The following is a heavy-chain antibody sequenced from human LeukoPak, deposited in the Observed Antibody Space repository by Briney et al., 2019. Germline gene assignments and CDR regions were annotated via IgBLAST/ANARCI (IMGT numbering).Heavy chain of an antibody. CDR3: VRGYDTTGFFSY. V-gene: IGHV7-4-1*02. Sequence: VASVKVSCKASGGTFSSYAISWVRQAPGQGLEWMGWINTNTGNPTYAQGFTGRFVFSSDTSVSTAFLQISSLKAEDTAIYYCVRGYDTTGFFSYWGQGTLVTVSS. CDR2: INTNTGNP. CDR1: GGTFSSYA. D-gene: IGHD3-22*01. J-gene: IGHJ4*02.